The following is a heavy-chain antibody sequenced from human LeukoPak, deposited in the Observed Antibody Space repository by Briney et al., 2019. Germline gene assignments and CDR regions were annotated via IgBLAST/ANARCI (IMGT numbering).Heavy chain of an antibody. CDR1: GFTFSIYS. J-gene: IGHJ4*02. CDR2: ISSSSSYI. Sequence: PGGSLRLSCAASGFTFSIYSMNWVRQAPGKGLEWVSSISSSSSYIYYADSVKGRFTISRDNAKNSLYLQMNSLRAEDTAVYYRARYRESSSWFDYWGQGTLVTVSS. D-gene: IGHD6-13*01. CDR3: ARYRESSSWFDY. V-gene: IGHV3-21*01.